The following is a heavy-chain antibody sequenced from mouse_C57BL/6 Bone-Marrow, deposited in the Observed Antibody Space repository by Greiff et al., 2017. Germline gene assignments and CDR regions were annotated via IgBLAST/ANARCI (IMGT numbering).Heavy chain of an antibody. V-gene: IGHV1-82*01. J-gene: IGHJ2*01. CDR2: IYPGDGDT. D-gene: IGHD2-4*01. CDR1: GYAFSSSW. CDR3: ARDRAYYYDYDDGAYDFDY. Sequence: VQLQQSGPELVKPGASVKISCTASGYAFSSSWMNWVKQRPGKGLEWIGRIYPGDGDTNYHGKFKGKATLTADKSSSTAYMQLSSLTSEDSAVHICARDRAYYYDYDDGAYDFDYWGQGTTLTVSS.